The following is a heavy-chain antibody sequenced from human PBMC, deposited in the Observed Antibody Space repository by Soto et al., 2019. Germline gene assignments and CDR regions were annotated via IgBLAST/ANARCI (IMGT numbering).Heavy chain of an antibody. CDR3: AAVSEYSYELLPHY. CDR2: MNPNSGNT. D-gene: IGHD5-18*01. CDR1: GYTFTSYD. Sequence: ASVKVSCKASGYTFTSYDINWVRQATGQGLEWMGWMNPNSGNTGYAQKFQGRVTMTRNTSISTAYMELSSLRSEDTAVYYCAAVSEYSYELLPHYWGQGTQVTVSS. V-gene: IGHV1-8*01. J-gene: IGHJ4*02.